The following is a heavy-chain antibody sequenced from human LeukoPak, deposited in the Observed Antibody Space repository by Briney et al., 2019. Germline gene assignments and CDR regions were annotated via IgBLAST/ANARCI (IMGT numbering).Heavy chain of an antibody. CDR3: AKEGRPNSGGGYFDY. V-gene: IGHV3-23*01. Sequence: PGGSLRLSCAASGFTFSIYAMARVRQAPGKGLEWVSTLSERGGLAYYAHSVKGRFTISRDNSKNTLYLQVNSLRAEDTAVYYCAKEGRPNSGGGYFDYWGQGTLVTVSP. D-gene: IGHD4-23*01. J-gene: IGHJ4*02. CDR1: GFTFSIYA. CDR2: LSERGGLA.